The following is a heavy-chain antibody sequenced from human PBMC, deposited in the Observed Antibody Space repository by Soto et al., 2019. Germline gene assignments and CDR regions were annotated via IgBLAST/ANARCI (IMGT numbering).Heavy chain of an antibody. Sequence: QVQLVESGGGAVQPGRSLRLSCAASGFTFDSHGMHWVRQAPGKGREWVAVISSEGNNKYYADSVKGRLTISRDNFNNIVYLQMSSLSAEDTAVYYCAKDLLPNTVTTCGSWGQGTLVTVSS. V-gene: IGHV3-30*18. CDR2: ISSEGNNK. D-gene: IGHD4-17*01. CDR1: GFTFDSHG. J-gene: IGHJ5*02. CDR3: AKDLLPNTVTTCGS.